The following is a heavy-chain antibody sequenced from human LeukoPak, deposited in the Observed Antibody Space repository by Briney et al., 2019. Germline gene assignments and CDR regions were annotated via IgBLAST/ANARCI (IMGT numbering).Heavy chain of an antibody. Sequence: GGSLRLSCAASGFTFSSSWMTWVRQAPGKGLEWVTVTSYDGSDTYYADSVKGRFTLSRDTSKNTLFLQMDSLRTEDTAIYYCVRDINWNYFFDYWGLGILVTVSS. CDR3: VRDINWNYFFDY. D-gene: IGHD1-7*01. V-gene: IGHV3-30*03. CDR1: GFTFSSSW. CDR2: TSYDGSDT. J-gene: IGHJ4*02.